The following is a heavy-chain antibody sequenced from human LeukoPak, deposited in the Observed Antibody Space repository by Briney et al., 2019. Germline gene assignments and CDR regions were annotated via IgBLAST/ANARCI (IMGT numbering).Heavy chain of an antibody. Sequence: PGGSLRLSCAPSIYTIDLFPMTCLRQAPGKGLEWVSSIGSDYKTHYSESVKGRFAISRDNSQSTVFLQMNTLKTEYTALYYFVKDIHYYVAMYVWGQGTAVTVSS. CDR2: IGSDYKT. CDR3: VKDIHYYVAMYV. CDR1: IYTIDLFP. D-gene: IGHD3-10*02. V-gene: IGHV3-23*01. J-gene: IGHJ6*02.